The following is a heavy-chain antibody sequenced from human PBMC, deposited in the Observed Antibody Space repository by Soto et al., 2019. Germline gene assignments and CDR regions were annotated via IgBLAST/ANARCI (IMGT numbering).Heavy chain of an antibody. V-gene: IGHV4-39*01. Sequence: QLQLQESGPGLVKPSETLSLTCTVSGGSISSSSYYWGWIRQPPGKGLEWIGSIYYSGSTYYNPSLKSRVTISVDTSKNQFSLKLSSVTAADTAVYYCARIVGATVSYYYYYGMDVWGQGTTVTVSS. D-gene: IGHD1-26*01. CDR3: ARIVGATVSYYYYYGMDV. CDR1: GGSISSSSYY. J-gene: IGHJ6*02. CDR2: IYYSGST.